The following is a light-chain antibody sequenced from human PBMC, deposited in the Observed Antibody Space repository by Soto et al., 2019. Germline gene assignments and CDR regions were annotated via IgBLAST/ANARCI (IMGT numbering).Light chain of an antibody. Sequence: EFVLTQSPGTLSLSPGERATLSCRASQTVRNNYLAWYQQKPGQAPRLLIFDASNRATGIPDRFSGSGSGTDFTLTISRLEPEDFAVYYCQQYGGSPRTFGQGTKLEMK. CDR2: DAS. CDR1: QTVRNNY. V-gene: IGKV3-20*01. CDR3: QQYGGSPRT. J-gene: IGKJ2*01.